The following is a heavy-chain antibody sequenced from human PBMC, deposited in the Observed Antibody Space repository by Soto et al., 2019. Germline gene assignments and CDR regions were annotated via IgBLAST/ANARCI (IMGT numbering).Heavy chain of an antibody. V-gene: IGHV5-51*01. D-gene: IGHD1-26*01. Sequence: GESLKISCKGSGYSFTNYWVAWVRQMPGKGLEWMGVFYPGDSDTRYSPSFQGQATISGDKSISTAYLQWSGLQASDTAIYYCARGSGSYAAGFDYWGPGTLVTVSS. CDR2: FYPGDSDT. J-gene: IGHJ4*02. CDR3: ARGSGSYAAGFDY. CDR1: GYSFTNYW.